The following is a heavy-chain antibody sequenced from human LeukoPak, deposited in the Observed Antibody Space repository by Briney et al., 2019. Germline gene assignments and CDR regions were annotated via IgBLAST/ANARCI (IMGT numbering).Heavy chain of an antibody. CDR2: ISGSGGST. J-gene: IGHJ4*02. D-gene: IGHD3-10*01. CDR3: AKGYGSGSLDYFDY. Sequence: PGGSQRLSCAASRFTFSNYAMSWVRQAPGKGLEGVSVISGSGGSTYYADSVKGPVTISRDNSNNTLYLQMNSLRAEDTAIYYCAKGYGSGSLDYFDYWGQGTLVTVSS. CDR1: RFTFSNYA. V-gene: IGHV3-23*01.